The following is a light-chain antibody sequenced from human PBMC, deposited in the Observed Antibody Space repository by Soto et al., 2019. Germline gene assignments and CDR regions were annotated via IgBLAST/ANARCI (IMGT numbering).Light chain of an antibody. J-gene: IGKJ4*01. CDR1: QSVNSN. Sequence: EIVMTQSPATLSVSPGERATLSCRASQSVNSNLAWFQQKPGQAPRLLIYGASTRATGIPARFSGSGSGTEFTLTISSLQSDDFAVYCCQQYHNWPPLTFGGGTKVDIK. V-gene: IGKV3D-15*01. CDR3: QQYHNWPPLT. CDR2: GAS.